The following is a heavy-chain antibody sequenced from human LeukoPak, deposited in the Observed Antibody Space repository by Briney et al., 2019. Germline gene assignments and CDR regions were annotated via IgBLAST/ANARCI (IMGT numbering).Heavy chain of an antibody. CDR1: GGSLSPYY. D-gene: IGHD3-10*01. J-gene: IGHJ4*02. V-gene: IGHV4-59*01. CDR3: ARVETYGSFWFFDN. CDR2: VFYTGSP. Sequence: SETLSLTCTVSGGSLSPYYWSWIRQPPGKGPEWIGYVFYTGSPNYNPSLKSRVSMPVDTSKNQFSLKLNSVTAADTAVYFCARVETYGSFWFFDNWGQGTLVTVSS.